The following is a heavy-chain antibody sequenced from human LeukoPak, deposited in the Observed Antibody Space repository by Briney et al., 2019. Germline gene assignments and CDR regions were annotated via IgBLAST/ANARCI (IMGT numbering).Heavy chain of an antibody. Sequence: GGSLRLSCAASGFTFSSYAMHWVRQAPGKGLEWVAVISYDGSNKYYADSVKGRFTISRDNSKNTLYLQMNSLRAEDTAVYYCARKPGYSGSYCDGYYFDYWGQGTLVTVSS. J-gene: IGHJ4*02. CDR1: GFTFSSYA. CDR3: ARKPGYSGSYCDGYYFDY. V-gene: IGHV3-30-3*01. CDR2: ISYDGSNK. D-gene: IGHD1-26*01.